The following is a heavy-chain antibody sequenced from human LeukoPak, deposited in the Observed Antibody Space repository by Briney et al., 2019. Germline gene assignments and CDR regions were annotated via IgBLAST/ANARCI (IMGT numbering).Heavy chain of an antibody. J-gene: IGHJ4*02. Sequence: GGSLRLACAASGFTFSSYAMSWVRQAPGKVLEWVSTISGSGGSTYYADSVKGRFTISRDNSKNPLYLQMTSRRAEDTVIYCCAKDQEAYGDYVPFDYWGQGTLVTVSS. CDR2: ISGSGGST. CDR1: GFTFSSYA. D-gene: IGHD4-17*01. V-gene: IGHV3-23*01. CDR3: AKDQEAYGDYVPFDY.